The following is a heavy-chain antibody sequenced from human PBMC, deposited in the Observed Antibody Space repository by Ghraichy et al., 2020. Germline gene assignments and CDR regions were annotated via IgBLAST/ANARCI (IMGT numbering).Heavy chain of an antibody. V-gene: IGHV4-59*01. CDR2: IYYNGST. CDR3: ARDLGFCSGGICKYFGLDV. Sequence: SETLSLTCTVSGASISTYFWSWIRQAPGKGLEWIGYIYYNGSTSYNPSLKIRVSISLDTSKIRFSLRLSSVTAADTDVYYCARDLGFCSGGICKYFGLDVWGQGTTVTVSS. J-gene: IGHJ6*02. D-gene: IGHD2-15*01. CDR1: GASISTYF.